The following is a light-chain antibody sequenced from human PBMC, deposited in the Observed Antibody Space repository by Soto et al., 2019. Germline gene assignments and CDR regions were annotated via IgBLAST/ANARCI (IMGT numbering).Light chain of an antibody. CDR1: QSVSSD. V-gene: IGKV3-15*01. J-gene: IGKJ1*01. Sequence: EIVMTQSPATLSVSPGEGATLSCRTSQSVSSDLAWYQRKPGQAPRLLFSGASARAAGISARFSGSGSGTEFTLTISSLQSEDFAIYYCQQYNSWPPTFGQGTKVEIK. CDR2: GAS. CDR3: QQYNSWPPT.